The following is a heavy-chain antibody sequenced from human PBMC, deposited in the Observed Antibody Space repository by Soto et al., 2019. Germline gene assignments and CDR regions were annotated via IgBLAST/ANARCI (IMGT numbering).Heavy chain of an antibody. CDR1: GFTFRSYG. J-gene: IGHJ4*02. D-gene: IGHD1-7*01. CDR3: ARNNGNYRLDN. CDR2: IWYDGSNK. V-gene: IGHV3-33*01. Sequence: QVQLVESGGGVVQPGGSLRLSCAASGFTFRSYGMHWARQAPGKGLEWVAIIWYDGSNKYYADSVKGRFTISRDQSKNTGYLQMNSLRAEDTALYYCARNNGNYRLDNWGQGTLVTVSS.